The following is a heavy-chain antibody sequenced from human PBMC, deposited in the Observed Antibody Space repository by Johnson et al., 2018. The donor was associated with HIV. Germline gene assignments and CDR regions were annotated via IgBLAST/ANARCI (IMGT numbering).Heavy chain of an antibody. CDR3: AREGGGCSSTSCYDAFDI. Sequence: LSCAASGFTFSNYAMHWVRQAPGKGLEWVSYISSSGSTIYYADSVKGRFTISGDNAKNSLYLQMNSLRAEDTAVYYCAREGGGCSSTSCYDAFDIWGQGTMVTVSS. CDR1: GFTFSNYA. J-gene: IGHJ3*02. D-gene: IGHD2-2*01. CDR2: ISSSGSTI. V-gene: IGHV3-48*03.